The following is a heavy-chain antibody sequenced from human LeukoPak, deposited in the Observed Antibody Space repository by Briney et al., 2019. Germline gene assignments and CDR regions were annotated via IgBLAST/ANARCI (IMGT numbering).Heavy chain of an antibody. Sequence: GGSLRLSCAASGFTFSSYAMHWVRQAPGKGLEWVAVISYNGSNKYYADSVKGRFTISRDNSKNTLYLQMNSLRAEDTAVYYCARDGVIYGSIDYWGQGTLVTVS. CDR2: ISYNGSNK. J-gene: IGHJ4*02. D-gene: IGHD4-17*01. CDR1: GFTFSSYA. CDR3: ARDGVIYGSIDY. V-gene: IGHV3-30*04.